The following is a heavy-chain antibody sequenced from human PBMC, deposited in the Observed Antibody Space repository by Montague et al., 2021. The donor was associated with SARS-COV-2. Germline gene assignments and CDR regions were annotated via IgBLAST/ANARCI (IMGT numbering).Heavy chain of an antibody. J-gene: IGHJ6*02. CDR3: ARGYCSGSGCYYYYGMDV. V-gene: IGHV4-34*01. CDR1: GGSFSGYY. CDR2: TNDSGRT. D-gene: IGHD2-15*01. Sequence: SETLSLTSAVYGGSFSGYYWSWIRQPPGRGLEWIGETNDSGRTNYNPSLKGRVTISVDTSKNQFSPRLSSVTAAETAAYYCARGYCSGSGCYYYYGMDVWGQGTTVTVSS.